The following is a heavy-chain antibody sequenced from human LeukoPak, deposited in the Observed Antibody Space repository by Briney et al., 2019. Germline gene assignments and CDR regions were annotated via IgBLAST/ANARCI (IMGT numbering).Heavy chain of an antibody. J-gene: IGHJ4*02. V-gene: IGHV3-72*01. CDR3: TTREISAFDY. CDR1: GFTFSNNY. D-gene: IGHD1-1*01. Sequence: GGSLRLSCAASGFTFSNNYMDWVRQAPGKGLEWVGRIRNKANSYTTEYAASVKGRFTISRDDAKSSLYLQMNSLKTEDTAVYYCTTREISAFDYWGQGTLVTVSS. CDR2: IRNKANSYTT.